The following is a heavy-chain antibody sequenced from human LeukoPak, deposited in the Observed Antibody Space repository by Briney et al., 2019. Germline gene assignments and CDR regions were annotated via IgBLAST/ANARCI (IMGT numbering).Heavy chain of an antibody. J-gene: IGHJ4*02. CDR2: INSDGSWT. Sequence: GGSLRLSCAASGNYWMHWVRQAPGKGLVWVSHINSDGSWTSYADSVKGRFTISKDNAKNTVYLQMNSLRVEDTAVYYCARDGGSSVGYFDYWGQGTLVTVSS. V-gene: IGHV3-74*01. CDR3: ARDGGSSVGYFDY. D-gene: IGHD1-26*01. CDR1: GNYW.